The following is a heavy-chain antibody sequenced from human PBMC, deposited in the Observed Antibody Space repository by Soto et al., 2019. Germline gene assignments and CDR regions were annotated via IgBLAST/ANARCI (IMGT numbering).Heavy chain of an antibody. CDR2: IYTSGST. Sequence: PSETLSLTCTVSGGSISSYYWSWIRQPAGKGLEWIGRIYTSGSTNYNPSLKSRVTMSVDTSKNQFSLKLSSVTAADTAVYYCARVHRAVAGTVMWFDPWGQGTLVTVSS. V-gene: IGHV4-4*07. D-gene: IGHD6-19*01. CDR3: ARVHRAVAGTVMWFDP. J-gene: IGHJ5*02. CDR1: GGSISSYY.